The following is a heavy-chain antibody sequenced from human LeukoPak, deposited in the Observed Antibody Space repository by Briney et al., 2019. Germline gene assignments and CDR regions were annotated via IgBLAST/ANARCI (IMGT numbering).Heavy chain of an antibody. J-gene: IGHJ4*02. Sequence: SETLSLTCTVSGGSVSSGSHYWSWIRQPPGTGLEWIGYIYYSGSTNYNPSLKSRVTISVDTSKNQFSLKLSSVTAADTAVYYCARAWIQLWPLNFDYWGQGTLVTVSS. CDR2: IYYSGST. CDR3: ARAWIQLWPLNFDY. CDR1: GGSVSSGSHY. D-gene: IGHD5-18*01. V-gene: IGHV4-61*01.